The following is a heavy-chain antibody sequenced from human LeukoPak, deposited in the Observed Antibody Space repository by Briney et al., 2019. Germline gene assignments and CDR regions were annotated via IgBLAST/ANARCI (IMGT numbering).Heavy chain of an antibody. Sequence: GGSLRLSCAASGFTVSSNYMSWVRQAPGKGLEWVSVIYSGGRTYYADSVKGRFTISRDNSKNTLYLQMNSLRAEDTAVYYCAKDKRITMIVSSGFDYWGQGTLVTVSS. V-gene: IGHV3-66*01. CDR1: GFTVSSNY. D-gene: IGHD3-22*01. CDR2: IYSGGRT. J-gene: IGHJ4*02. CDR3: AKDKRITMIVSSGFDY.